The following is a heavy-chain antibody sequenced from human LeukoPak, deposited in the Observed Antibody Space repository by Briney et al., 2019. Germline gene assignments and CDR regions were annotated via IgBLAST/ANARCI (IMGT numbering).Heavy chain of an antibody. CDR2: IRHKANSYAT. D-gene: IGHD6-25*01. Sequence: PGRSLRLSCAASGFTFSGSAMHWVRQASGKGLKWVGRIRHKANSYATAYAASVKGRFTISRDDSKNTAYLQMNSLKTEDTAVYYCTGIAATEGPFFDYWGQGTLVTVSS. CDR1: GFTFSGSA. V-gene: IGHV3-73*01. CDR3: TGIAATEGPFFDY. J-gene: IGHJ4*02.